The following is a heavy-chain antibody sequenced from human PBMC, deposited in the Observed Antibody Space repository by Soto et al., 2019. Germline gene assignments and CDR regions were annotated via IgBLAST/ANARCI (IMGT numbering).Heavy chain of an antibody. CDR1: GVSFSDYY. J-gene: IGHJ3*02. CDR3: ARALILTGYYIHDAFDI. Sequence: SETLSLTWAVYGVSFSDYYWRWIRQHPGKGLEWIGEINQSGSTNYNPSLKSRVTISVDTSKNQFSLKLSSVTAADTAVYYCARALILTGYYIHDAFDIWGQGTMVTVSS. D-gene: IGHD3-9*01. CDR2: INQSGST. V-gene: IGHV4-34*01.